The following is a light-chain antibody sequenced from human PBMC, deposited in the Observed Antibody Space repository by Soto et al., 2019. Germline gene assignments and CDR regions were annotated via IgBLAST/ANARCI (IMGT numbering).Light chain of an antibody. CDR1: SSDVGGYNY. CDR2: DVS. J-gene: IGLJ1*01. V-gene: IGLV2-14*01. CDR3: SSYTSSSTGV. Sequence: QSVLTQPASVSGSPGQSITISCTGTSSDVGGYNYVSWYQQRPGKAPKLMIYDVSNRPSGVSNRFSGSKSGNTASPTISGLQAEDEADYYCSSYTSSSTGVFGTGTKVTVL.